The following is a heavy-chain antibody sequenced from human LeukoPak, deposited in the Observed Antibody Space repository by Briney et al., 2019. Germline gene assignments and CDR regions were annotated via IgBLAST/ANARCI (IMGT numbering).Heavy chain of an antibody. CDR3: ARDQDLFDF. V-gene: IGHV4-59*01. CDR2: ISYSGNT. CDR1: GGSIRSYY. J-gene: IGHJ4*02. Sequence: PSETLSLTCTVSGGSIRSYYGSWIRQPPGKGLEWIGFISYSGNTNYSPSLKSRVTISVDTSKNQFSLKLSSVTAADTAVYYCARDQDLFDFWGQGTLVTVSS. D-gene: IGHD3-3*01.